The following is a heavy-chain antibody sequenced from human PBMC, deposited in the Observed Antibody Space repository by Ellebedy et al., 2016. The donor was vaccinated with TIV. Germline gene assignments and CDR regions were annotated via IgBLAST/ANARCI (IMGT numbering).Heavy chain of an antibody. J-gene: IGHJ4*02. V-gene: IGHV4-59*08. D-gene: IGHD6-19*01. Sequence: SETLSLTCTVSGGSISSYYWNWIRQHPGKGMEWIGYIYYSGSTDYNPSLKSLVTISVDTSKNQFSLKLSSVTAADTAVYYCARGIAVAGGLEYWGQGALVTVSS. CDR2: IYYSGST. CDR3: ARGIAVAGGLEY. CDR1: GGSISSYY.